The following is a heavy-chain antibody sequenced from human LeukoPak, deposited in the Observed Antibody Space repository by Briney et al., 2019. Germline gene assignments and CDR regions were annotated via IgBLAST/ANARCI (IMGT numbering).Heavy chain of an antibody. J-gene: IGHJ5*02. CDR2: IYYSGST. Sequence: PETLSLTCTVSGGSVSSYYWSWIRQPPGKGLEWIGYIYYSGSTNYNPSLKSRVTISVDTSKNQFSLKLSSVTAADTAVYYCARSSSSWYWFDPWGQGTLVTVSS. D-gene: IGHD6-13*01. CDR3: ARSSSSWYWFDP. V-gene: IGHV4-59*02. CDR1: GGSVSSYY.